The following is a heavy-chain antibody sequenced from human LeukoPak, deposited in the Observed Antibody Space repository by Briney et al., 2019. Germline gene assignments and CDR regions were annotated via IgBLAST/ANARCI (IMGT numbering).Heavy chain of an antibody. CDR1: GFTFSSYA. CDR3: AKDTKGRFLGWLPLENAFDI. V-gene: IGHV3-23*01. CDR2: ISYSGRST. J-gene: IGHJ3*02. Sequence: GGSLRLSCAASGFTFSSYAMSWVRQPPGKGLEWVSAISYSGRSTYYAASVRGRFTILSDNSKKTLYLQINSLRAEDTAVYYCAKDTKGRFLGWLPLENAFDIWGQGTMVTVSS. D-gene: IGHD3-3*01.